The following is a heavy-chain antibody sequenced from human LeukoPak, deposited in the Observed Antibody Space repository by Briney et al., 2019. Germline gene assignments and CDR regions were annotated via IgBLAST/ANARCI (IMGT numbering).Heavy chain of an antibody. Sequence: GASVKVSCKASGYTFTSYDTNWVRQATGQGLEWMGWMNPNSGNTGYAQKFQGRVTMTRNTSISTAYMELSSLRSEDTAVYYCAREGKQQQLVPQSSIDDDNYYYYGMDVWGQGTTVTVSS. J-gene: IGHJ6*02. D-gene: IGHD6-13*01. CDR1: GYTFTSYD. CDR3: AREGKQQQLVPQSSIDDDNYYYYGMDV. V-gene: IGHV1-8*01. CDR2: MNPNSGNT.